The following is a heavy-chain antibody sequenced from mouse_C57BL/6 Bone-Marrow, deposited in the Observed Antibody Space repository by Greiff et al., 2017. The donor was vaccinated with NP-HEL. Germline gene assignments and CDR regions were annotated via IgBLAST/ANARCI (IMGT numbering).Heavy chain of an antibody. V-gene: IGHV1-81*01. CDR2: IYPRSGNT. J-gene: IGHJ2*01. CDR3: ARGGTVVASFDY. D-gene: IGHD1-1*01. Sequence: VKLQESGAELARPGASVKLSCKASGYTFTSYGISWVKQRTGQGLEWIGEIYPRSGNTYYNEKFKGKATLTADKSSSTAYMELRSLTSEDSAVYFCARGGTVVASFDYWGQGTTLTVSS. CDR1: GYTFTSYG.